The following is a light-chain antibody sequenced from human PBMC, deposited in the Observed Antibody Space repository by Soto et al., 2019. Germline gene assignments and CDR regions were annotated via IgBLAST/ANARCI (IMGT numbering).Light chain of an antibody. CDR1: QSISSY. Sequence: DIQMTQSPSSLSASVGDRVTITYRASQSISSYLNWYQQKPGKAPKLLIYAASSLQSGVPSRFSGSGSGTDFTLTISSLQREDIATYYCQQSYGTPLTFGGGTKVEIK. J-gene: IGKJ4*01. CDR2: AAS. CDR3: QQSYGTPLT. V-gene: IGKV1-39*01.